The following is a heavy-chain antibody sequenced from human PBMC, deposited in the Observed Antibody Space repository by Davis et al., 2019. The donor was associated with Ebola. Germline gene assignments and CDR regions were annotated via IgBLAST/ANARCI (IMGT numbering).Heavy chain of an antibody. V-gene: IGHV4-61*03. CDR2: IYYSGTT. CDR1: GGSVSSGSYY. J-gene: IGHJ4*02. Sequence: SETLSLTCTVSGGSVSSGSYYWSWIRQPPGKGLEWIGYIYYSGTTHYNPSLRGRVTISVDTSKKHFSLKLGSVTAADTAVYYCARGSQWLGPDYWGQGTLVTVSS. D-gene: IGHD6-19*01. CDR3: ARGSQWLGPDY.